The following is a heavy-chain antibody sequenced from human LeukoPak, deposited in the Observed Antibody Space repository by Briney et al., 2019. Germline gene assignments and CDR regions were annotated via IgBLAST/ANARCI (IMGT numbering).Heavy chain of an antibody. CDR2: ISSSSFKI. CDR3: MRDPSYGSSWYYYMDV. CDR1: GFTFSSYA. D-gene: IGHD6-13*01. V-gene: IGHV3-48*04. J-gene: IGHJ6*03. Sequence: GGSLRLSCAASGFTFSSYAMNWVRQAPGKGLEWVSYISSSSFKIGYADSVKGRFTISRDNSKNSLYLQMDSLRVEDTAVYYCMRDPSYGSSWYYYMDVWGKGTTVTVSS.